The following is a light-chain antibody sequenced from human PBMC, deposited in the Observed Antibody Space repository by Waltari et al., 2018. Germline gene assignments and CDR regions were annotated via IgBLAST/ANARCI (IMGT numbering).Light chain of an antibody. CDR2: DVS. J-gene: IGLJ2*01. CDR3: SSYTSSSVV. CDR1: SSDVGGYNY. Sequence: QSALTQPASVSGSPGQSITISCTGTSSDVGGYNYVSWYQQHPGKAPKLMIYDVSKRPSGVSYRFAGSKSGDPASLTISGLQAEDEADYYCSSYTSSSVVFGGGTKLTVL. V-gene: IGLV2-14*01.